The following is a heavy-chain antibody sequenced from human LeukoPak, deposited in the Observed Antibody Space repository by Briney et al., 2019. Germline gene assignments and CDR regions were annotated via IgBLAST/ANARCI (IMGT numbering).Heavy chain of an antibody. CDR2: VNADGGNT. CDR1: GFTFDNYR. J-gene: IGHJ4*02. D-gene: IGHD5-24*01. CDR3: TKRVMDGGTSDHFAD. Sequence: GGSLRLSCAASGFTFDNYRMSWVRQAPGKGLEWVSTVNADGGNTYYADSVKGRFTISRDNSKSTLILQMNSLRVEDTALYYYTKRVMDGGTSDHFADWGQGTLVTVSS. V-gene: IGHV3-23*01.